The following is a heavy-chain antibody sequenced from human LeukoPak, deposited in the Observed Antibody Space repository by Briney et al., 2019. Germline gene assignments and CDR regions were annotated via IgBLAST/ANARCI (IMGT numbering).Heavy chain of an antibody. CDR2: ISYDGSNK. J-gene: IGHJ5*02. D-gene: IGHD6-19*01. Sequence: PGGSLRLSCAASGFTFSSYGMHWVRQAPGKGLEWVAVISYDGSNKYYEDSVKGRFTISRDNSKNTLYLQMNSLRAEYTAVYYCAKEPLAGLVADRQWLGRFGWFDPWGEGTLVTVSS. CDR3: AKEPLAGLVADRQWLGRFGWFDP. V-gene: IGHV3-30*18. CDR1: GFTFSSYG.